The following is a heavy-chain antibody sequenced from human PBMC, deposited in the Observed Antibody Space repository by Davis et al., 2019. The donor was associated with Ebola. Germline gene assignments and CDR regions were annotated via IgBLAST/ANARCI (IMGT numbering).Heavy chain of an antibody. V-gene: IGHV4-39*01. CDR3: ARLRGRIAARL. CDR1: GGSISSSTYY. CDR2: IYYSGST. J-gene: IGHJ4*02. Sequence: SETLSLTCTVSGGSISSSTYYWGWIRQPPGKGLEWIGSIYYSGSTYYNPSLKSRVTISVDTSKNQFSLKLSSVTAADTAVYYCARLRGRIAARLWGQGTLVTVSS. D-gene: IGHD6-6*01.